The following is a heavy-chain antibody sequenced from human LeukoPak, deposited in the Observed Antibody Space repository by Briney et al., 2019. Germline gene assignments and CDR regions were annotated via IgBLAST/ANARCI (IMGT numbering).Heavy chain of an antibody. CDR3: AELTCSSTSCYDFRWYWFDP. CDR1: VGTFSSYA. V-gene: IGHV1-69*05. CDR2: FIPFFGTA. Sequence: SVKVSCKASVGTFSSYAISWVRQATGQGLEWMGGFIPFFGTANYAQKFQGRVTITTDESTSTAYMELSSLRSEDTAVYYCAELTCSSTSCYDFRWYWFDPWGQGTLVTVTS. J-gene: IGHJ5*02. D-gene: IGHD2-2*01.